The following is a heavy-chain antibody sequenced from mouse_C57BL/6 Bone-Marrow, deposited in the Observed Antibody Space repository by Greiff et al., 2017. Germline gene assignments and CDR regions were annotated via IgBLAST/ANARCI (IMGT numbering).Heavy chain of an antibody. D-gene: IGHD1-1*01. J-gene: IGHJ1*03. CDR3: ARGYYGSGYFDV. Sequence: EVQLQQPVAELVRPGASVKLSCTASGFNFKNTYMHWVKQRPEQGLEWIGRIDPANGNTKYAPKFQGKAPITADPSSNTAYLQLSSLTSEDTAIYYCARGYYGSGYFDVWGTGTTVTVSS. CDR2: IDPANGNT. CDR1: GFNFKNTY. V-gene: IGHV14-3*01.